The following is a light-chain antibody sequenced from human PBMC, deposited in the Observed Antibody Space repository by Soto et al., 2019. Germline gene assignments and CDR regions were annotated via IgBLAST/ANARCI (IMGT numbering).Light chain of an antibody. Sequence: EIVLTQSPATLSLSPGERATLSCRASQSVSSYLAWYQQKPGQAPRLLIYDASNSATGIPARFSGSGSGTDSTPTITSLEPEDFAVYYCQQRSNWLTFGGGTKMQIK. CDR2: DAS. CDR1: QSVSSY. CDR3: QQRSNWLT. J-gene: IGKJ4*01. V-gene: IGKV3-11*01.